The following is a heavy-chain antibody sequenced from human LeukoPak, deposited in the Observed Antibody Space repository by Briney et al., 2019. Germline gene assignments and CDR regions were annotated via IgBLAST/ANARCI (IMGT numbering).Heavy chain of an antibody. Sequence: GGSLRLSCAASGFTFSSYWMHWVRQAPGKGLVWVSRINSDGSSTSYADSVKGRFTISRDNAKNTLYLQMNSLRAEDTAVYYCARGWFGGLYPIDYWGQGTLVTVSS. J-gene: IGHJ4*02. CDR1: GFTFSSYW. D-gene: IGHD3-10*01. V-gene: IGHV3-74*01. CDR2: INSDGSST. CDR3: ARGWFGGLYPIDY.